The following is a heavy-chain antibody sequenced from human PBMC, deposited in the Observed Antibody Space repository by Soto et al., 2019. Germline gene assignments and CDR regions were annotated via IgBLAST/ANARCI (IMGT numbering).Heavy chain of an antibody. J-gene: IGHJ4*02. V-gene: IGHV1-69*13. CDR3: ARAETYSSGWFDY. Sequence: SVKVSCKASGGTFSSYAISWVRQAPGQGLEWMGGIIPIFGTANYAQKFQGRVTITADESTSTAYMELSSLRAEDTAVYYCARAETYSSGWFDYWGQGTLVTVSS. CDR2: IIPIFGTA. CDR1: GGTFSSYA. D-gene: IGHD6-19*01.